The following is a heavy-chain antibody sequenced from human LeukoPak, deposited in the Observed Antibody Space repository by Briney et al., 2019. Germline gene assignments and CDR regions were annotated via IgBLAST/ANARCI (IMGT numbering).Heavy chain of an antibody. Sequence: GGSLRLSFAASGFTFSSYSMNWVRQAPGKGLEWVSSISSSSSNTYYADSVKGRFTISRDNAKNSLYLQMNSLRAEDTAVYYCARVPSDYWGQGTLVTVSS. J-gene: IGHJ4*02. CDR1: GFTFSSYS. CDR3: ARVPSDY. CDR2: ISSSSSNT. V-gene: IGHV3-21*01.